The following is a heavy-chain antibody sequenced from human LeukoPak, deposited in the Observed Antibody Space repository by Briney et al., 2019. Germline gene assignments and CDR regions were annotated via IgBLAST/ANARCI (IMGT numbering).Heavy chain of an antibody. CDR1: GGSINSSSWG. CDR2: ICYSGST. V-gene: IGHV4-39*01. D-gene: IGHD5-24*01. J-gene: IGHJ5*01. Sequence: SETLSFTCTVSGGSINSSSWGWRWIRQPPGKGLEWIGSICYSGSTFYNPSLKSRVTLSVDTSKNQFSLKLSSVTAADTAVYYCERIENYIPEYSFDSWGQGTLVTVSS. CDR3: ERIENYIPEYSFDS.